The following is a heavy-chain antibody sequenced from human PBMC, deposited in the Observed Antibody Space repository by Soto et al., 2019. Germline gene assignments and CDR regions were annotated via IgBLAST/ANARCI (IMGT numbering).Heavy chain of an antibody. D-gene: IGHD3-3*01. CDR3: ARDATLSARLEWLLEVGYFAY. V-gene: IGHV3-11*06. Sequence: QVQLVESGGGLVKPGGSLRLSCAASGFTFSDYYMSWIRQAPGKGLEWVSYISSSSSYTNYADSVKGRFTISIDNAKNSLYLQMNRLRVEDTAVYSCARDATLSARLEWLLEVGYFAYWGKGTLVTVSS. CDR2: ISSSSSYT. CDR1: GFTFSDYY. J-gene: IGHJ4*02.